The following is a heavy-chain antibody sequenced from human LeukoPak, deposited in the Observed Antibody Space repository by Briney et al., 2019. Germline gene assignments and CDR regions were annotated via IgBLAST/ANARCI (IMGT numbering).Heavy chain of an antibody. CDR2: ISSRSTYI. Sequence: GGSLRLSCAASGFTFSSYSMNWVRQAPGKGLEWVSSISSRSTYIYYADSVKGRFTISRDNAKNSLYLEMNSLRAEGTAVYYCARDQAAFCGGDCYYGYWGQGTLVTVSS. CDR3: ARDQAAFCGGDCYYGY. V-gene: IGHV3-21*01. CDR1: GFTFSSYS. J-gene: IGHJ4*02. D-gene: IGHD2-21*02.